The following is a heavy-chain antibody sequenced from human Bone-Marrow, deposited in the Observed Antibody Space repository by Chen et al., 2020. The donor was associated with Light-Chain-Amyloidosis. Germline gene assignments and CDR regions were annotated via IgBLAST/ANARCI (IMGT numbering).Heavy chain of an antibody. D-gene: IGHD6-13*01. CDR3: ARQTGIAAAGTPPHAFDI. CDR1: GGSISSISYY. J-gene: IGHJ3*02. CDR2: IYYSGST. Sequence: QLQLQESVPGLVKPSETLSLTCTVSGGSISSISYYWGWIRQPPGKGLEWIGSIYYSGSTYYNPSLKSRVTISVDTSKNQFSLKLSSVTAADTAVYYCARQTGIAAAGTPPHAFDIWGQGTMVTVSS. V-gene: IGHV4-39*07.